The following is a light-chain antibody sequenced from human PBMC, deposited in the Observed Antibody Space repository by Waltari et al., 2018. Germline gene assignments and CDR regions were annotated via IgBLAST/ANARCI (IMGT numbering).Light chain of an antibody. CDR2: RND. CDR1: SSNIGSNY. J-gene: IGLJ3*02. CDR3: ATWDNALSGWV. Sequence: QSVLTQPPSASGTPGQRVTISCSGSSSNIGSNYVSWYQQLPGTAPKLLPYRNDQRPSGVPDRFSGSNSGTSASLAISGLRSEDEADYYCATWDNALSGWVFGGGTKLTVL. V-gene: IGLV1-47*01.